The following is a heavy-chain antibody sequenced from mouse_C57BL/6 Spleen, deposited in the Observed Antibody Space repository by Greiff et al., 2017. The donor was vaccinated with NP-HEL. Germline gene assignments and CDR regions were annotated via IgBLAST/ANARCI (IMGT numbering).Heavy chain of an antibody. V-gene: IGHV1-55*01. CDR1: GYTFTSYW. D-gene: IGHD1-1*01. Sequence: QVQLQQPGAELVKPGASVKMSCKASGYTFTSYWITWVKQRPGQGLEWIGDIYPGSGSTNYNEKFKSKATLTVDTSSSTAYMQLSSLTSEDSAVYYCARCSGSSYVAWFAYWGQGTLVTVSA. CDR2: IYPGSGST. CDR3: ARCSGSSYVAWFAY. J-gene: IGHJ3*01.